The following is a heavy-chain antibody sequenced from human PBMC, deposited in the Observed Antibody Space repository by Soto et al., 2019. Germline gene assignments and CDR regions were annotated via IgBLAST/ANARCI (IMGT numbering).Heavy chain of an antibody. Sequence: QVQLVQSAAEVKKPGASVKVSCKASGYTFIRYGITWVRQAPGQGLEWMGWISPYNDYTIYAQKVQGRVTMTTDTSTRTVYMVLRSLKADDTAVYYCARGSYYDDTWGKLSHYGLDVWGQGTSVTVSS. CDR1: GYTFIRYG. V-gene: IGHV1-18*01. J-gene: IGHJ6*02. CDR3: ARGSYYDDTWGKLSHYGLDV. D-gene: IGHD3-16*01. CDR2: ISPYNDYT.